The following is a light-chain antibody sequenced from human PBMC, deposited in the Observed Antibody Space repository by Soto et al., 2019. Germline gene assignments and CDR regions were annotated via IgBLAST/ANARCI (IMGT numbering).Light chain of an antibody. CDR1: IIGVRS. J-gene: IGLJ3*02. Sequence: SYELTQPPSVSVAPGQTAAIPCGGDIIGVRSVHWYRQTPGQTPTLVVYDDTDRPSGIPERFSGSKTGTLATLTISRVEAGDEADYYCQVWDSRSDHVLFRGGTQLTVL. CDR3: QVWDSRSDHVL. V-gene: IGLV3-21*02. CDR2: DDT.